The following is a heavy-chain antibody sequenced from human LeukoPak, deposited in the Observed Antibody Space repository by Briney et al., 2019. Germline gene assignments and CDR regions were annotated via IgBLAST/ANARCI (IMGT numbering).Heavy chain of an antibody. Sequence: GGSLRLSCAVSGITLSNYGMSWVRQAPGKGLEWVAGISGSGGRTNYADSVRGRFTISRDNAKNTLYLQMNSLRAEDTAVYFCAKRGVVVRVILVGFHKEAYYFDSWGQGALVTVSS. CDR1: GITLSNYG. D-gene: IGHD3-10*01. J-gene: IGHJ4*02. CDR3: AKRGVVVRVILVGFHKEAYYFDS. CDR2: ISGSGGRT. V-gene: IGHV3-23*01.